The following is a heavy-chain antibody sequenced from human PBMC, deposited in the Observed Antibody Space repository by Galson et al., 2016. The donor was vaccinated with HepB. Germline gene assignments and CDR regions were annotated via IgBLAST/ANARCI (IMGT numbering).Heavy chain of an antibody. CDR1: GFTYSPYW. J-gene: IGHJ5*02. Sequence: SLRLSCAASGFTYSPYWMHWVRQAPGKGLLWVSLIDSDGSRTEYADSVKGRFTISRDDAKNTLYLQMHSLRDEDTAVYYCASSGLGGWFDPWGQGTRVIVSS. D-gene: IGHD3-16*01. CDR3: ASSGLGGWFDP. V-gene: IGHV3-74*01. CDR2: IDSDGSRT.